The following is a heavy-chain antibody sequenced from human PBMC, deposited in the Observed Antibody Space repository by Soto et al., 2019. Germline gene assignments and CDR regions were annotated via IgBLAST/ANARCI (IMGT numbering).Heavy chain of an antibody. CDR2: ISAHNGNT. CDR3: ARGRYGDY. J-gene: IGHJ4*02. CDR1: GYGFTTYG. Sequence: QVHLVQSGAEVKKPGASVKVSCKGSGYGFTTYGITWVRQAPGQGLEWMAWISAHNGNTNYAQKLQGRVTVTRDTSKSTAYMELRSLRSDDTAVHYCARGRYGDYWGQGALVTVSS. V-gene: IGHV1-18*01. D-gene: IGHD1-1*01.